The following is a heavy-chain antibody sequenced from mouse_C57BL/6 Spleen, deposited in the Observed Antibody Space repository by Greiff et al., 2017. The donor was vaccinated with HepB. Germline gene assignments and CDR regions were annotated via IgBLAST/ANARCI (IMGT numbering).Heavy chain of an antibody. D-gene: IGHD2-3*01. Sequence: VQGVESGAELVKPGASVKISCKASGYAFSSYWMNWVKQRPGKGLEWIGQIYPGDGDTNYNGKFKGKATLTADKSSSTAYMQLSSLTSEDSAVYFCAIDGYYVAMDYWGQGTSVTVSS. CDR3: AIDGYYVAMDY. V-gene: IGHV1-80*01. CDR2: IYPGDGDT. J-gene: IGHJ4*01. CDR1: GYAFSSYW.